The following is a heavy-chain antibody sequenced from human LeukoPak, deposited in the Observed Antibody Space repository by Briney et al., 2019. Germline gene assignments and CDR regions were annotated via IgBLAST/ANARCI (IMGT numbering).Heavy chain of an antibody. CDR1: GFIFSSYG. V-gene: IGHV3-30*02. J-gene: IGHJ5*02. D-gene: IGHD3-3*01. CDR2: IRYDGTNK. CDR3: AKGSGYYTYNWFDP. Sequence: GGSLRLSCAASGFIFSSYGMHWVRQAPGKGLEWVAFIRYDGTNKYYADSVRGRFTISRDDSTNTVYLEMNSLRVEDTAVYYCAKGSGYYTYNWFDPWGQGTLVTVSS.